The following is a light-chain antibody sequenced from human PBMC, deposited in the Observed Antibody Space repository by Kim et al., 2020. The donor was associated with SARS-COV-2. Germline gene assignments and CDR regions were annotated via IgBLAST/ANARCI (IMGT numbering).Light chain of an antibody. V-gene: IGLV2-14*04. CDR3: SSYTSSSTL. Sequence: PGQSITISCTGTSSDVGGYNCVSWYQQHPGKAPKLMIYDVSKRPSGVSNRFSGYKSGNTASLTISGLQAEDEADYYCSSYTSSSTLFGGGTQLTVL. J-gene: IGLJ3*02. CDR2: DVS. CDR1: SSDVGGYNC.